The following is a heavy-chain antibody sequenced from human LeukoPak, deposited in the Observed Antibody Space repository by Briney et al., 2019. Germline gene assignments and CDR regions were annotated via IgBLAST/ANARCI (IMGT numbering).Heavy chain of an antibody. D-gene: IGHD6-19*01. CDR3: ASRRQWLARFDY. CDR1: GGSFSGYY. Sequence: PSETLSLTCAVYGGSFSGYYWSWIRQPPGKGLEWIGEINHSGSTNYNPSLKSRVTISVDTSKNQFSLKLSSVTAADTAVYYCASRRQWLARFDYWGQGTLVTVSS. J-gene: IGHJ4*02. V-gene: IGHV4-34*01. CDR2: INHSGST.